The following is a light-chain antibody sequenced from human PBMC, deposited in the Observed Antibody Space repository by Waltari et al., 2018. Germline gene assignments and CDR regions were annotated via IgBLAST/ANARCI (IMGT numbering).Light chain of an antibody. CDR3: QQRSDWPRT. V-gene: IGKV3-11*01. J-gene: IGKJ1*01. Sequence: EIVLTQSPATLSLSPGDRATLSCRASQSIGTFLAWLQQKPGQAPSLIIYDASYRATDIPARFSGAGSGTDFTLTISSLEPEDFAVYFCQQRSDWPRTFGQGTRVEIK. CDR2: DAS. CDR1: QSIGTF.